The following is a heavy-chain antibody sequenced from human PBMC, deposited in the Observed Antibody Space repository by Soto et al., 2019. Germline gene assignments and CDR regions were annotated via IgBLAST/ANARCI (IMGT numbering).Heavy chain of an antibody. CDR2: IYYSGST. CDR3: AGELRAGYYYGMDV. Sequence: QVQLQESGPGLVKPSETLSLTCTVSGGSISSYYWSWIRQPPGKGLEWIGYIYYSGSTNYNPSLKSRVTIAVDTSKNQCTLKLSSVTAADTAVYYCAGELRAGYYYGMDVWGQGTTVTVSS. CDR1: GGSISSYY. V-gene: IGHV4-59*01. J-gene: IGHJ6*02.